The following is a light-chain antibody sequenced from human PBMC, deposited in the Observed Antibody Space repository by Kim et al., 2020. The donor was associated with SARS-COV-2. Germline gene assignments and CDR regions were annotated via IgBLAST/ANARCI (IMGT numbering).Light chain of an antibody. V-gene: IGLV3-1*01. CDR1: KLGDKY. J-gene: IGLJ2*01. Sequence: VYPGQTASITCSGDKLGDKYACWYQQKPGQSPVLVIYQDSKRPSGIPERFSGSNSGNTATLTISGTQAMDEADYYCQAWDSSTAAVFGGGTQLTVL. CDR2: QDS. CDR3: QAWDSSTAAV.